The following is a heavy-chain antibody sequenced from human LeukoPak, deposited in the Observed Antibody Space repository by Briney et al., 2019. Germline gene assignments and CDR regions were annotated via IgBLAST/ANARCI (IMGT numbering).Heavy chain of an antibody. V-gene: IGHV3-30*04. CDR1: GFTFSTYA. J-gene: IGHJ4*02. CDR3: ARDPSSSWSRFDY. CDR2: ISYDGSNK. D-gene: IGHD6-13*01. Sequence: PGRSLRLSCAASGFTFSTYAVHWVRQAPGKGLEWVAVISYDGSNKHYADSVKGRFTISRDNSKNTLYLQMNSLRAEDTAVYYCARDPSSSWSRFDYWGQGTLVTVSS.